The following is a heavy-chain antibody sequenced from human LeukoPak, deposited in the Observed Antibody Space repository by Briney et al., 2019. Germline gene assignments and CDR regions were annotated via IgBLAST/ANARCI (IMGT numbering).Heavy chain of an antibody. V-gene: IGHV1-2*02. D-gene: IGHD3-22*01. CDR2: INPNSGGT. CDR1: GYTLTGYY. CDR3: ATPRDRSGYLSSFDY. Sequence: GASVKVSCKASGYTLTGYYMHWVRQAPGQGLEWMGWINPNSGGTNYAQRFQGRVTMTRDTSISTAYMELSRLRSDDTAVYYCATPRDRSGYLSSFDYWGQGTLVTVSS. J-gene: IGHJ4*02.